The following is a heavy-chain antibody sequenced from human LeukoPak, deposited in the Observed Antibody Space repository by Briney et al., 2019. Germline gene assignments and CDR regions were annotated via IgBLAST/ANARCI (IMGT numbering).Heavy chain of an antibody. D-gene: IGHD5-24*01. V-gene: IGHV2-5*02. J-gene: IGHJ4*02. CDR3: AHTGLKEMATIYDYFDY. CDR2: IYWDDDK. Sequence: SGPTLVKPTKTLTLTCTFSGFSLSTSGVGVGLIRQPPGKALEWLALIYWDDDKRYSPSLKSRLTITKDTSKNQVVLTMTNMDPVDTATYYCAHTGLKEMATIYDYFDYWGQGTLVTVSS. CDR1: GFSLSTSGVG.